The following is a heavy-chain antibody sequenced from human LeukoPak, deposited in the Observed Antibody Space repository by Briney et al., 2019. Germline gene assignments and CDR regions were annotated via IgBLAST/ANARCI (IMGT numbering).Heavy chain of an antibody. Sequence: PGGSLRLSCEVSGFTFINYAMTWVRQAPGKGLEWVSGINGRGAGTYYADSVKGRFTVSRDNSKNTVYLQIDSLRAEDTAVYYCAKDRPNGLDYWGQGTLVTVSS. CDR1: GFTFINYA. CDR2: INGRGAGT. V-gene: IGHV3-23*01. CDR3: AKDRPNGLDY. J-gene: IGHJ4*02.